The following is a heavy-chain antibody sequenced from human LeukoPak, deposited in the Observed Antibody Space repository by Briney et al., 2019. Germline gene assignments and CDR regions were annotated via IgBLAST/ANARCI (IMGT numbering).Heavy chain of an antibody. J-gene: IGHJ4*02. Sequence: PSETLSLTCAVYGGSFSGYYWSWIRQPPGKGLEWIGEINHSGSTNYNPSLKSRVTISVDASKNQFSLKLSSVTAADTAVYYCAREPPPSGDYHESFFDYWGQGTLVTVSS. V-gene: IGHV4-34*01. CDR3: AREPPPSGDYHESFFDY. CDR1: GGSFSGYY. D-gene: IGHD4-17*01. CDR2: INHSGST.